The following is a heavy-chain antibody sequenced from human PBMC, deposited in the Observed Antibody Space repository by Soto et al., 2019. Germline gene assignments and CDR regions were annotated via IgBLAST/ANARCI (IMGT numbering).Heavy chain of an antibody. CDR3: ARGRGGIVYYYYYYIDV. Sequence: ASVKVSCKASGYTFTSYDINWVRQATGQGLEWMGWMNPNSGNTGYAQKFQGRVTMTRNTSISTAYMELSSLRSEDAAVYYCARGRGGIVYYYYYYIDVWGKGTTVTVSS. D-gene: IGHD3-16*02. V-gene: IGHV1-8*01. J-gene: IGHJ6*03. CDR1: GYTFTSYD. CDR2: MNPNSGNT.